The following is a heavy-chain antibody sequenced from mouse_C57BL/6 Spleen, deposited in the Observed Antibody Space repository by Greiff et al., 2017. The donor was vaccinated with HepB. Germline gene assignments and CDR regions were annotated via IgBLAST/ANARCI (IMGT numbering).Heavy chain of an antibody. CDR3: TTSRVYDGYLYYFDY. J-gene: IGHJ2*01. CDR1: GFNIKDDY. Sequence: EVQLVESGAELVRPGASVKLSCTASGFNIKDDYMHWVKQRPEQGLEWIGWIDPENGDTEYASKFQGKATITADTSSNTAYLQLSSLTSEDTAVYYCTTSRVYDGYLYYFDYWGQGTTLTVSS. CDR2: IDPENGDT. D-gene: IGHD2-3*01. V-gene: IGHV14-4*01.